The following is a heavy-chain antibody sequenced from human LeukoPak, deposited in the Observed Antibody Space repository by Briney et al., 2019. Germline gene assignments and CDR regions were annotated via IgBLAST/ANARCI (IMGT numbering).Heavy chain of an antibody. Sequence: PGGSLRLSCAASGFTFSSYAMHWVRQAPGKGLEWVAVISYDGSNKYYADSVKGRFTISRDNSKNTLYLQMNSLRAEDTAVYYCARDPRLDGEWGQGTLVTVSS. V-gene: IGHV3-30-3*01. CDR2: ISYDGSNK. CDR3: ARDPRLDGE. CDR1: GFTFSSYA. D-gene: IGHD3-10*01. J-gene: IGHJ4*02.